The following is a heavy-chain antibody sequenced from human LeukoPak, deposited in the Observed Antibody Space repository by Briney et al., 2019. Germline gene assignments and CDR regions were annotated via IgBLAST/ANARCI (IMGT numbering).Heavy chain of an antibody. CDR3: AKSAYYDASGYYREYYFDY. CDR1: GFTFSSYA. Sequence: GGSLRLSCAASGFTFSSYAMHWVRQTPGKGLEWVAFISYDGSNKYSADSVKGRFTISRDNSKNTLYMQMNSLRAEDTAVYYCAKSAYYDASGYYREYYFDYWGQGTLVTVSS. J-gene: IGHJ4*02. V-gene: IGHV3-30*04. D-gene: IGHD3-22*01. CDR2: ISYDGSNK.